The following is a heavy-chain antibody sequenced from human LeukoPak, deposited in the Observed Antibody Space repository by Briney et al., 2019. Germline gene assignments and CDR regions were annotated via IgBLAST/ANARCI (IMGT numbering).Heavy chain of an antibody. Sequence: SETPSLTCTVSGGSISSYYWSWIRQPPGKGLEWIGYIYYSGSTNYNPSLKSRVTISVDTSKNQFSLRLSSVTAADTAVYYCARGARYSGYEGPYFDYWGQGTLVTVSS. V-gene: IGHV4-59*01. D-gene: IGHD5-12*01. CDR1: GGSISSYY. CDR3: ARGARYSGYEGPYFDY. J-gene: IGHJ4*02. CDR2: IYYSGST.